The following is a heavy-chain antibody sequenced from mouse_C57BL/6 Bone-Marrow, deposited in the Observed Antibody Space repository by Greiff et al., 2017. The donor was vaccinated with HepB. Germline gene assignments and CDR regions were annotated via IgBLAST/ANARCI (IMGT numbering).Heavy chain of an antibody. CDR3: AIKPGDYDYDYAMDY. V-gene: IGHV1-74*01. CDR2: IHPSDSDT. J-gene: IGHJ4*01. CDR1: GYTFTSYW. Sequence: QVQLQQPGAELVKPGASVKVSCKASGYTFTSYWMHWVKQRPGQGLEWIGRIHPSDSDTNYNQKFKGKATLTVDKSSSTAYMQLSSLTSEDSAVYYCAIKPGDYDYDYAMDYWGQGTSVTVSS. D-gene: IGHD2-4*01.